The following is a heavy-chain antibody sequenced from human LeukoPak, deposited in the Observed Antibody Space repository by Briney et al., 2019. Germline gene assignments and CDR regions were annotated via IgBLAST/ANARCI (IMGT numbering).Heavy chain of an antibody. CDR3: ARGDSSGWFDY. J-gene: IGHJ4*02. D-gene: IGHD6-19*01. CDR1: GGSFSGYY. V-gene: IGHV4-34*01. Sequence: PSETLSLTCAVYGGSFSGYYCTWIRQSPGKGLEWIGEVHHSRGTSYNPSLKGRVSMSLDTSEKQFSLKLTSVTDADTGVYYCARGDSSGWFDYWGQGTLVTVSS. CDR2: VHHSRGT.